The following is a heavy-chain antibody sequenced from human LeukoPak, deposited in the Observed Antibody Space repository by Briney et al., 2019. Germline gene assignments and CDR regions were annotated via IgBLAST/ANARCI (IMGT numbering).Heavy chain of an antibody. V-gene: IGHV3-74*01. CDR2: INMDGRTT. J-gene: IGHJ5*02. CDR1: GFSFSSFW. Sequence: GGSLRLSCAASGFSFSSFWMHWVRQVPEKGLMWVARINMDGRTTNYADSVKGRFTISRDNAKETLYLQMNSLRAEDTAVYYCAIDMLSWFDPWGQGTLVTVSS. D-gene: IGHD3-10*02. CDR3: AIDMLSWFDP.